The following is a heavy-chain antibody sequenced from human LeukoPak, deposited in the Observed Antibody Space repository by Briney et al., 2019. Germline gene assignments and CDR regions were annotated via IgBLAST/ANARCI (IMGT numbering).Heavy chain of an antibody. Sequence: ASVKVSCKASGYTFTTFGITWVRQAPGQGLEWMGWISAYTGNTNYAPKFQGRVTMTTDTSTSTAHMELRGLTSDDTAVYYCARVASATCDCPDYFDYWGQGTLVTVSS. CDR1: GYTFTTFG. V-gene: IGHV1-18*01. CDR3: ARVASATCDCPDYFDY. CDR2: ISAYTGNT. J-gene: IGHJ4*02. D-gene: IGHD2-21*01.